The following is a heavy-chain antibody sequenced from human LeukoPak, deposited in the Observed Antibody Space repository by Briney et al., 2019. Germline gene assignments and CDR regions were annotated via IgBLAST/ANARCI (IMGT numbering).Heavy chain of an antibody. D-gene: IGHD3-22*01. CDR1: GFTFGDYG. V-gene: IGHV3-49*04. CDR2: IRSKAFGGTT. Sequence: GGSLRLSCRGSGFTFGDYGISWVRQAPGKGLEWVSFIRSKAFGGTTEYAASVEGRFTISRDDSNAFAYLQMNSLKTEDTGIYYCATTMIITGYFDYWGQGIPVTVSS. CDR3: ATTMIITGYFDY. J-gene: IGHJ4*02.